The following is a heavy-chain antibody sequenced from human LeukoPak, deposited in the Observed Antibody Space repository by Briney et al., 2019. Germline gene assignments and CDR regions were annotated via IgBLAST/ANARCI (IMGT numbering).Heavy chain of an antibody. CDR1: GGSFSGYY. CDR2: INHSGST. D-gene: IGHD5-18*01. J-gene: IGHJ4*02. CDR3: ARGGIQLWLAFYY. V-gene: IGHV4-34*01. Sequence: SETLSLTCAVYGGSFSGYYWSWIRQPPGKGLEWIGEINHSGSTNYNPSLKSRVTISVDTSKNQFSLKLSSVTTADTAVYYCARGGIQLWLAFYYWGQGTLVTVSS.